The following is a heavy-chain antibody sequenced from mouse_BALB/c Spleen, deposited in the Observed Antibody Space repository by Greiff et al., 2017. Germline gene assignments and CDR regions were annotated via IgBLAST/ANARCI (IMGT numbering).Heavy chain of an antibody. CDR1: GYAFSSSW. V-gene: IGHV1-82*01. Sequence: QVQLQQSGPELVKPGASVKISCKASGYAFSSSWMNWVKQRPGQGLEWIGRIYPGDGDTNYNGKFKGKATLTADKSSSTAYMQLSSLTSVDSAVYFCARPGGFYAMDYWGQGTSVTVSS. CDR3: ARPGGFYAMDY. D-gene: IGHD3-1*01. J-gene: IGHJ4*01. CDR2: IYPGDGDT.